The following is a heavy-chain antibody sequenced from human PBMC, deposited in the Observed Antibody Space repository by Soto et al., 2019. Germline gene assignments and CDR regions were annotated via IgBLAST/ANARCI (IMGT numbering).Heavy chain of an antibody. D-gene: IGHD5-12*01. J-gene: IGHJ4*02. V-gene: IGHV4-30-4*01. CDR2: NFYTGST. Sequence: PSETLSLTCSVSGGTISSGDYFWICIRQPQGKGLEWIGSNFYTGSTYYSPSLKRRASMSMDTSKHLFSLRLRSLTAADTAEYFCARVKATLYRHYYFDYWGQGTPVTVSS. CDR1: GGTISSGDYF. CDR3: ARVKATLYRHYYFDY.